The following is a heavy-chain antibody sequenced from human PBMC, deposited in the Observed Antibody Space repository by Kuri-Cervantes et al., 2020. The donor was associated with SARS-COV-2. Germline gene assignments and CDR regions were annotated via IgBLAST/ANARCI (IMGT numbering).Heavy chain of an antibody. CDR1: GFTVSPYY. D-gene: IGHD3-10*01. Sequence: GGSLRLSCEASGFTVSPYYMSWVRQAPGKGLEWVSVFYRDGANTYYADSVRGRFTISRDNSKNTLYLQMNSLRAEDTAVYYCAKTGRYYGMDVWDQGTTVTVSS. J-gene: IGHJ6*02. CDR2: FYRDGANT. CDR3: AKTGRYYGMDV. V-gene: IGHV3-66*01.